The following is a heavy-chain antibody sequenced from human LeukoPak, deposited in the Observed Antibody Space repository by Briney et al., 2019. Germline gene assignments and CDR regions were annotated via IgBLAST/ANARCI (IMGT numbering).Heavy chain of an antibody. CDR1: GGSISSGGYY. CDR3: ARAGVGSSWAIDY. V-gene: IGHV4-31*03. D-gene: IGHD6-13*01. J-gene: IGHJ4*02. Sequence: SQTLSLTCTVSGGSISSGGYYWSWIRQHPGKGLEWIGYIYYSGSTYYSPSLKSRVTISVDTSKNQFSLKLSSVTAADTAVYYCARAGVGSSWAIDYWGQGTLVTVSS. CDR2: IYYSGST.